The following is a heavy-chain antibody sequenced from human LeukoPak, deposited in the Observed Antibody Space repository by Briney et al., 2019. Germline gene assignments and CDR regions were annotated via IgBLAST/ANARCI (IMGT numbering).Heavy chain of an antibody. CDR1: GFTFSSYG. J-gene: IGHJ5*02. CDR3: AKSGYSSSWYWFDP. CDR2: ISYDGSNK. V-gene: IGHV3-30*18. D-gene: IGHD6-13*01. Sequence: GGSLRLSCAASGFTFSSYGMHWVRQAPGKGLEWVAVISYDGSNKYYADSVKGRFTISRDNSKNTLYLQMNSLRAEDTAVYYCAKSGYSSSWYWFDPWGQGTLVTVSS.